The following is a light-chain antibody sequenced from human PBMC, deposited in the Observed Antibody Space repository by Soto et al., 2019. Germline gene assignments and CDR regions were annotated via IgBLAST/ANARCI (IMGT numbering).Light chain of an antibody. J-gene: IGLJ1*01. CDR3: TSFRSGNTRA. V-gene: IGLV2-14*01. CDR1: SSDVGGYNF. CDR2: EVT. Sequence: QSALTQPASVSGSPGQSITISCTGTSSDVGGYNFVSWLQHHPGKAPKLIIYEVTTRPSGVPDRFSGSKSGNTASLTISGLQAEDEADYYCTSFRSGNTRAFGTGTKLTVL.